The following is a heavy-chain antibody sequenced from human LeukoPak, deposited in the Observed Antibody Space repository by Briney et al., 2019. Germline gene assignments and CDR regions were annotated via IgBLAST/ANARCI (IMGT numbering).Heavy chain of an antibody. CDR1: GLIFSSRW. J-gene: IGHJ4*02. V-gene: IGHV3-7*01. CDR2: INQGGNDK. Sequence: AGGSLRLSCAASGLIFSSRWMSWVRQAPGKGLEWVASINQGGNDKRHADSVKGRFTISRDNAKNSLSLQLNSPTAEDTAMYYCATLKDAVTTFDNWGQGTLVTVSS. CDR3: ATLKDAVTTFDN. D-gene: IGHD4-17*01.